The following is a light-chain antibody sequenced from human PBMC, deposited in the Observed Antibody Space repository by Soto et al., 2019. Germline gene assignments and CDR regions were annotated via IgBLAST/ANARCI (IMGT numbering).Light chain of an antibody. CDR3: QHYNDYSRLT. CDR1: QTIGTW. CDR2: DAS. V-gene: IGKV1-5*01. Sequence: DIQMTQSPSTLSASIGDRVTITCRASQTIGTWLAWYQQRPGKAPNLLIYDASFLQSGVPSRFGGSGSGTEFTLTISSLQPDDFATYYCQHYNDYSRLTFGGGTKVEIK. J-gene: IGKJ4*01.